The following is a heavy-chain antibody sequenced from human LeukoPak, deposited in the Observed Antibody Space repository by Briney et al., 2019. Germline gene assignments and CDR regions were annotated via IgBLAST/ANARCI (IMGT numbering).Heavy chain of an antibody. CDR3: ARPPYYDSSGYLDY. V-gene: IGHV4-34*01. CDR2: INHSGST. CDR1: GGSFSSYY. D-gene: IGHD3-22*01. J-gene: IGHJ4*02. Sequence: SETLSLTCAVYGGSFSSYYWSWIRQPPGKGLEWIGEINHSGSTNYNPSLKSRVTISVDTSKNQFSLRLSSVTAEDTAVYYCARPPYYDSSGYLDYWGQGTLVTVSS.